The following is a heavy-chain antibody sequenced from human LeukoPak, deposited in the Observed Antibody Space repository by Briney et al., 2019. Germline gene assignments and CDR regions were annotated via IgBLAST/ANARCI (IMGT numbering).Heavy chain of an antibody. Sequence: ASVKVSCKASGYTFTSFDINWVRQATGQGLEWMGWMNPNSGNTGYAQKFQGRVTVARDTSTSTVHMELSGLRSEDTAVYYCARDQEGFDYWGQGTLVTVPS. CDR1: GYTFTSFD. CDR3: ARDQEGFDY. J-gene: IGHJ4*02. CDR2: MNPNSGNT. V-gene: IGHV1-8*01.